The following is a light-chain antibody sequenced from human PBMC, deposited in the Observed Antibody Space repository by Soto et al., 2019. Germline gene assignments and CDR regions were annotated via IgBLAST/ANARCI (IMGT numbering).Light chain of an antibody. CDR1: SSDVGSYDR. J-gene: IGLJ3*02. CDR2: EVN. Sequence: QSALTQPASVSGSPGQSIAISCTGTSSDVGSYDRVSWYQHHPGKAPTLMIYEVNKRPSGVSDRFSGSKSGNTASLTISGLQAEDEAYYYCCSSVGRPHWVFGGGTKLTVL. CDR3: CSSVGRPHWV. V-gene: IGLV2-23*02.